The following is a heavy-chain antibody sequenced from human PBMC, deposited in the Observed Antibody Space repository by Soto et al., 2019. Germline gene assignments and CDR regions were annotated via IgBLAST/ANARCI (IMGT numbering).Heavy chain of an antibody. D-gene: IGHD3-3*01. V-gene: IGHV4-39*01. CDR2: IYYSGST. Sequence: SETLSLTCTVSGGSISSSSYYWGWIRQPPGKGLEWIGSIYYSGSTYYNPSLKSRVTISVDTTKNQFSLELSSVTAADTAVYYCARSRITIFGVVTVTRVVLGWFDPWGQGTLVTVSS. J-gene: IGHJ5*02. CDR3: ARSRITIFGVVTVTRVVLGWFDP. CDR1: GGSISSSSYY.